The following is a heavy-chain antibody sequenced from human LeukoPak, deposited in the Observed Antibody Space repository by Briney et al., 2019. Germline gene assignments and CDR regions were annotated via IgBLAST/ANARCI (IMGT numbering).Heavy chain of an antibody. CDR2: IIPIFGTA. CDR1: GGTFSSYA. V-gene: IGHV1-69*05. D-gene: IGHD3-22*01. Sequence: ASVKVSCKASGGTFSSYAISWVRQAPGQGLEWMGGIIPIFGTANYAQKFQGRVTITTDESTSTAYMELSSLRSEDTAVYYCATLGRYYYDSSGYRLGYWGQGTLVTVSS. CDR3: ATLGRYYYDSSGYRLGY. J-gene: IGHJ4*02.